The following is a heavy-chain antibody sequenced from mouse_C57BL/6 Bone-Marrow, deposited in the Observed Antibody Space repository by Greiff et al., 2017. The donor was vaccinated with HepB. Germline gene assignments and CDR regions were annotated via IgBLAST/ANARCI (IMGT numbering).Heavy chain of an antibody. V-gene: IGHV1-4*01. Sequence: VQLQQSGAELARPGASVKMSCKASGYTFTSYTMHWVKQRPGQGLEWIGYINPSSGYTKYNQKFKDKATLTADKSSSTAYMLLSSLTSEDAAVYYGAVYDYDYCDYWGQGTTLTVSS. CDR3: AVYDYDYCDY. CDR1: GYTFTSYT. D-gene: IGHD2-4*01. CDR2: INPSSGYT. J-gene: IGHJ2*01.